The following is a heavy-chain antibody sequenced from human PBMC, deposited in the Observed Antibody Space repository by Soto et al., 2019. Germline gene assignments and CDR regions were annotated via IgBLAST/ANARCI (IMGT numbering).Heavy chain of an antibody. V-gene: IGHV1-58*01. CDR2: IVVGSGNT. Sequence: SVKVSCKASGFTFTSSAVQWVRQARGQRLEWIGWIVVGSGNTNYAQKFQERVTITRDMSTSTAYMELSSLRSEDTAVYYCAADLAYCGGDCDRNFDYWGQGTLVTVSS. CDR3: AADLAYCGGDCDRNFDY. CDR1: GFTFTSSA. D-gene: IGHD2-21*02. J-gene: IGHJ4*02.